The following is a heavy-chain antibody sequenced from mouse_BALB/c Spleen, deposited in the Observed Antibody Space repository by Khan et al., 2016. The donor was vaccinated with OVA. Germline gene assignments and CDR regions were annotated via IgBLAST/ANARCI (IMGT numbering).Heavy chain of an antibody. V-gene: IGHV14-3*02. J-gene: IGHJ2*01. CDR3: ALIYYGNYIYFDY. D-gene: IGHD2-1*01. CDR2: IDPANGNT. CDR1: GFKIIDTY. Sequence: VQLKESGAELVKPGASVKLSCTASGFKIIDTYMHWVKQRPEQGLDWIGRIDPANGNTKYDPKFQGKASITADTSSNTAYLQLSSLTSEDTAVFYCALIYYGNYIYFDYGGQGTTLTVSS.